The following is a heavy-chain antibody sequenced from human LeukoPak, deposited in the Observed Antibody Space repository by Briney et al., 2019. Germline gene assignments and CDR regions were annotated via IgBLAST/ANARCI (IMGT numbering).Heavy chain of an antibody. J-gene: IGHJ1*01. V-gene: IGHV4-59*01. Sequence: SETLSLTCTVSGASITSYYWNWIRQPPGKGLEWIGNIYYSGSTTYNPSLKSRVTISVDTSKNQFSLRVNSVTTADTALYYCALGAYCSGGSCYSWDPSDEYFQYWGQGTLVAVSS. D-gene: IGHD2-15*01. CDR2: IYYSGST. CDR1: GASITSYY. CDR3: ALGAYCSGGSCYSWDPSDEYFQY.